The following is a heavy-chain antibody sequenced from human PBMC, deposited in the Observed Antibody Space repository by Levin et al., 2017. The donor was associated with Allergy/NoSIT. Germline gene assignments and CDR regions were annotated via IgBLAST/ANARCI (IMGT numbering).Heavy chain of an antibody. D-gene: IGHD4-11*01. Sequence: SQTLSLTCAVYGGSFSGYYWSWIRQPPGKGLEWIGEINHSGSTNYNPSLKSRVTISVDTSKNQFSLKLSSVTAADTAVYYCARGDTVTTWGYWGQGTLVTVSS. CDR1: GGSFSGYY. J-gene: IGHJ4*02. V-gene: IGHV4-34*01. CDR3: ARGDTVTTWGY. CDR2: INHSGST.